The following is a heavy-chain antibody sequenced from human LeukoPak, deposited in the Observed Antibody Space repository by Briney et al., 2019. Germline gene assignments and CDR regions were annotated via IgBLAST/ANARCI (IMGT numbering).Heavy chain of an antibody. CDR3: ARGGIAAAGSFDY. Sequence: SVKVSCKASGGTFSSYAISWVRQAPGQGLEWMGGTIPIFGTANYAQKFQGRVTITADESTSTAYMELSSLRSEDTAVYYCARGGIAAAGSFDYWGQGTLVTVPS. CDR2: TIPIFGTA. V-gene: IGHV1-69*13. J-gene: IGHJ4*02. D-gene: IGHD6-13*01. CDR1: GGTFSSYA.